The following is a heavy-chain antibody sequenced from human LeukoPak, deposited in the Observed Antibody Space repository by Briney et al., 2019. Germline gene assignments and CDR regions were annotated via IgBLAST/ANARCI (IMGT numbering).Heavy chain of an antibody. V-gene: IGHV3-23*01. CDR3: AKDLPDYGDYEVGY. CDR1: GFTFTSYG. D-gene: IGHD4-17*01. Sequence: PGGSLRLSCAASGFTFTSYGMSWVREAPGKGLEWVSTISGCGGSRHYADFVKGRFTISRDNFKNTVSLQMNSLRAEDTAVYYCAKDLPDYGDYEVGYWGQGTLVTVSS. J-gene: IGHJ4*02. CDR2: ISGCGGSR.